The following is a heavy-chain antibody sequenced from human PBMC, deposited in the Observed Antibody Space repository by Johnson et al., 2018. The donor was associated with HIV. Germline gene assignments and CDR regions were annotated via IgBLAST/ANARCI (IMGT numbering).Heavy chain of an antibody. D-gene: IGHD4-23*01. Sequence: VQLVESGGGLVQPGGSLRLSCASGFTVSTNYMSWVRQAPGKGLEWVSAISGSGGSTYYADSVKGRFTISRDNSKNTLHLQMSSLRVDDTAVYYCARDYRYGGNSAFDIWGQGTMVTVSS. CDR2: ISGSGGST. V-gene: IGHV3-23*04. J-gene: IGHJ3*02. CDR3: ARDYRYGGNSAFDI. CDR1: GFTVSTNY.